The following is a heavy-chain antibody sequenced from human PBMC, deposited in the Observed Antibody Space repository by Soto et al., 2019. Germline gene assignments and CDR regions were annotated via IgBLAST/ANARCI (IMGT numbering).Heavy chain of an antibody. V-gene: IGHV3-30-3*01. CDR2: ISFDGTTD. CDR1: GFNINNYN. Sequence: SLRLSCVASGFNINNYNLHWVRQAPSNSLESVAVISFDGTTDYYADSVKGRFTVSRDNFKNILSLQMDSLRPEDTAVYYCARDNRDCSAFNCYNPGRVFGLDVWGQGTTVTVSS. D-gene: IGHD2-15*01. J-gene: IGHJ6*02. CDR3: ARDNRDCSAFNCYNPGRVFGLDV.